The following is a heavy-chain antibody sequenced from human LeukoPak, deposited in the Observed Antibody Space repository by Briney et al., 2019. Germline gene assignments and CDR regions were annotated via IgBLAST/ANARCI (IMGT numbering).Heavy chain of an antibody. V-gene: IGHV1-69*13. D-gene: IGHD3-10*01. CDR1: GGTFSSYA. CDR3: AILLWFGEFVDY. Sequence: SVKVSCKASGGTFSSYAISWVRQAPGQGLEWMGGIIPIFGTANYAQKFQGRVTITADESTSTAYMELSSLRSEDTAVYYCAILLWFGEFVDYWGQGTLATVSS. J-gene: IGHJ4*02. CDR2: IIPIFGTA.